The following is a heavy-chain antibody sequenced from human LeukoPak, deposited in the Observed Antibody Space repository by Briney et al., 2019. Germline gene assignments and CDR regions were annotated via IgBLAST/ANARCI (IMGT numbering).Heavy chain of an antibody. V-gene: IGHV4-34*01. D-gene: IGHD2-2*01. Sequence: SETLSLTCAVYGGSFSGYYWSWIRQPPGKGLEWIGEINHSGSTNYNPSLTSRVTISVDTSKNQFSLKLSSVTAADTAVYYCASLDCSSTSCHYGDWFDPWGQGTLVTVSS. J-gene: IGHJ5*02. CDR1: GGSFSGYY. CDR3: ASLDCSSTSCHYGDWFDP. CDR2: INHSGST.